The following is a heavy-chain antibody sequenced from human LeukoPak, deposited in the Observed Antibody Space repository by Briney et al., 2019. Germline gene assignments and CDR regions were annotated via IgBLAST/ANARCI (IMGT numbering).Heavy chain of an antibody. CDR2: INYDGSDT. J-gene: IGHJ4*02. CDR3: ARAGAAGVSYFDY. V-gene: IGHV3-74*01. CDR1: GFTFSSYW. D-gene: IGHD6-13*01. Sequence: GGSLRLSCAASGFTFSSYWMHWVRQAPGKGLVWVSHINYDGSDTDYADSVKGRFTISRDNAKNTLYLQMNSLRAEDTAVYYCARAGAAGVSYFDYWGQRTLVTVSS.